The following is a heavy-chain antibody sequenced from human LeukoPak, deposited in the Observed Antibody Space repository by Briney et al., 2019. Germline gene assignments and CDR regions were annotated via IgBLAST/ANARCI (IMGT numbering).Heavy chain of an antibody. V-gene: IGHV3-48*01. CDR2: ISSSSSTI. D-gene: IGHD3-9*01. Sequence: PGGSLRLSCAASGFTFSSYSMNWVRQAPGKGVEWVSYISSSSSTIYYADSVKGRFTISRDNAKNSLYLQMNSLRAEDTAVYYCASSFDWLPLGDAFDIWGQGTMVTVSS. CDR3: ASSFDWLPLGDAFDI. J-gene: IGHJ3*02. CDR1: GFTFSSYS.